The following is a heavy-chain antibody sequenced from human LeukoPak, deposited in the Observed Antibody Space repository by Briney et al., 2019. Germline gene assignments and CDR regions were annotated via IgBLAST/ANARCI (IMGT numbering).Heavy chain of an antibody. CDR1: RFTVSSNS. J-gene: IGHJ4*02. Sequence: GGSLRLSCTVSRFTVSSNSMSWVRQAPGKGLEWVAVISSDASITYYADSVKGRFTVSRDNSKDTLYLQMNSLRGEDTAVYYCAKERQEGATPFDYWGQGSLVTVSS. CDR2: ISSDASIT. V-gene: IGHV3-30*04. D-gene: IGHD1-26*01. CDR3: AKERQEGATPFDY.